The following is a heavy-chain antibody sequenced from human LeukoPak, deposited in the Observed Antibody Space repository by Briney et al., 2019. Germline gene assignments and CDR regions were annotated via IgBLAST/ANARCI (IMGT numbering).Heavy chain of an antibody. CDR1: GGSLSSNSYY. D-gene: IGHD2-21*01. CDR2: IYYGGST. Sequence: PSQTLSLTCTVSGGSLSSNSYYWGWIRQPPGKGLEWIGRIYYGGSTYYNPSLKSRVTMSVDTSKSQCSLKLSSVPAADTAVYYCARHGDPNFFDPWGQGTLVTVSS. V-gene: IGHV4-39*01. J-gene: IGHJ5*02. CDR3: ARHGDPNFFDP.